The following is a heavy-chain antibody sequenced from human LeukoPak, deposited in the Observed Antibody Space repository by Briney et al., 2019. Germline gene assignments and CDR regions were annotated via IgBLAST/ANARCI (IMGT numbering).Heavy chain of an antibody. CDR2: INRSGGST. J-gene: IGHJ4*02. CDR1: GFTFSSYA. CDR3: ARGSYGGSGWVY. V-gene: IGHV3-23*01. D-gene: IGHD5-12*01. Sequence: PGGSLRLSCAASGFTFSSYAMSWVRQAPGKGLEWASTINRSGGSTYYADSVKGRFTISRDNSKNTLYLQMNSLRAEDTAVYYCARGSYGGSGWVYWGQGTQVIVST.